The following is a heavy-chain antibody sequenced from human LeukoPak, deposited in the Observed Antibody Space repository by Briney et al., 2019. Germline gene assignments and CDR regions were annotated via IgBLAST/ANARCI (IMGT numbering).Heavy chain of an antibody. Sequence: GGSLRLSCAASEFTFSSYEVNWVRQAPRKGLEWVSYISSSGSTKYYADSVKGRFTISRDNAKNSLYLQMNSLRVEDTALYYCARGPHPYTSGWYHFDYWGQGTLVTVSS. J-gene: IGHJ4*02. CDR2: ISSSGSTK. CDR1: EFTFSSYE. V-gene: IGHV3-48*03. D-gene: IGHD6-19*01. CDR3: ARGPHPYTSGWYHFDY.